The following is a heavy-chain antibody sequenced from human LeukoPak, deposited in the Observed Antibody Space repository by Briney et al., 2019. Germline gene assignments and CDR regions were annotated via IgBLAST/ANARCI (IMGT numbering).Heavy chain of an antibody. CDR3: AAAWSNFDY. J-gene: IGHJ4*02. V-gene: IGHV3-21*01. CDR2: ISSSSSYI. Sequence: KPGGSLRLSCAASGFTFSGYNMNWVRQVPGKGLEWVSSISSSSSYIFYSDSVKGRFTISRDNARNSLYLQMNSLRADDTAIYYCAAAWSNFDYWGQGTLVTVSS. D-gene: IGHD2-8*02. CDR1: GFTFSGYN.